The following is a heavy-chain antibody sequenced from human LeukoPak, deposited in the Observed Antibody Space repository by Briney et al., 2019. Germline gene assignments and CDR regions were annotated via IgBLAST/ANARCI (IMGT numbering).Heavy chain of an antibody. V-gene: IGHV1-24*01. CDR1: GYTLTELS. CDR2: FDPEDGET. J-gene: IGHJ4*02. CDR3: ATELWIQLWPPPFAY. D-gene: IGHD5-18*01. Sequence: ASVKVSCKVSGYTLTELSMHWVRQAPGKGLEWMGGFDPEDGETIYAQEFQGRVTMTEGTSTDTAYMELSSLRSEDTAVYYCATELWIQLWPPPFAYWGQGTLVTVSS.